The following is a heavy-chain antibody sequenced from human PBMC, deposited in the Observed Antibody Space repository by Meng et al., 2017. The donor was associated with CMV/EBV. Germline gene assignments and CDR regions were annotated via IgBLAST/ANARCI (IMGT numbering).Heavy chain of an antibody. CDR1: GFTFSSYG. CDR3: ANQYSSSWGGGYFGY. Sequence: GESLKISCAASGFTFSSYGMHWVRQAPGKGLEWVAFIRYDGSNKYYADSVKGRFTISRDNSKNTLYLQMNSLRAEDTAVYYCANQYSSSWGGGYFGYWGQGTLVTVSS. CDR2: IRYDGSNK. D-gene: IGHD6-13*01. V-gene: IGHV3-30*02. J-gene: IGHJ4*02.